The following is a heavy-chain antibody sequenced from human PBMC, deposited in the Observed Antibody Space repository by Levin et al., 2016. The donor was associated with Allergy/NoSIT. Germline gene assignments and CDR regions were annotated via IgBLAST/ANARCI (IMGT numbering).Heavy chain of an antibody. V-gene: IGHV4-4*07. J-gene: IGHJ4*02. CDR1: GGSISNYY. CDR2: IHVSGST. D-gene: IGHD6-13*01. Sequence: SETLSLTCTVSGGSISNYYWTWIRQPAGRGLEWIGRIHVSGSTNYSPSLKSRVTMSVDTSKNQFSLRLSSVTVADTAVYYCARADSSVRPYYFDYWGQGTLVNVSS. CDR3: ARADSSVRPYYFDY.